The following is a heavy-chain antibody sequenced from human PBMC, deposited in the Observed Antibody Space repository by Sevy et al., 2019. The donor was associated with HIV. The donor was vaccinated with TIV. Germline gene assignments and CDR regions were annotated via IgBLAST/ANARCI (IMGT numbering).Heavy chain of an antibody. V-gene: IGHV3-23*01. CDR1: GLTFSSYA. D-gene: IGHD2-21*01. J-gene: IGHJ4*02. CDR3: ATGNRHIVVVKGHYFDY. CDR2: ISGSGGST. Sequence: GGSLRLSCAASGLTFSSYAMSWVRQAPGKGLEWVSAISGSGGSTYYADSVKGRFTISRDNSKNTLYLQMNSLRAEDTAVYYCATGNRHIVVVKGHYFDYWGQGTLVTVSS.